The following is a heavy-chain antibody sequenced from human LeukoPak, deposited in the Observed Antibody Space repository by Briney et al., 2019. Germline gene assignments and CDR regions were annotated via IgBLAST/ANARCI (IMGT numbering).Heavy chain of an antibody. D-gene: IGHD1-1*01. CDR1: GFTFDDYA. V-gene: IGHV3-74*01. CDR2: INTDGSST. CDR3: AREWKKTGAFDH. Sequence: GGSLRLSCAASGFTFDDYAMHWVRQAPGKGLEWVSRINTDGSSTTYADSVKGRFTISRDNTENTLYLQMSSLRAEDTAVYYCAREWKKTGAFDHWGQGTLVTVSS. J-gene: IGHJ4*02.